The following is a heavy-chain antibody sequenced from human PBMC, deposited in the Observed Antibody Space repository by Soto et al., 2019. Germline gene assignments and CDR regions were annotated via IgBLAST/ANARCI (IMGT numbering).Heavy chain of an antibody. Sequence: QVQLVQSGAEVKKPGASVNVSCKASGYTFTSYYMHWVRQAPGQGLEWMGIINPRGGSTTYAQKFQGRVTVTRDTSTSTVYMELSNLRSDDTAIYYCARVALSGGGWLDPLGQGTRVTVSS. V-gene: IGHV1-46*01. CDR2: INPRGGST. CDR3: ARVALSGGGWLDP. D-gene: IGHD1-26*01. J-gene: IGHJ5*02. CDR1: GYTFTSYY.